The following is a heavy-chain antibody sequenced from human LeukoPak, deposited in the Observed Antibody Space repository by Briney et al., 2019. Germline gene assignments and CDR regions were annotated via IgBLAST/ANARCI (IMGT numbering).Heavy chain of an antibody. D-gene: IGHD3-3*01. CDR1: GFTFSNAW. CDR3: TTGLSYDFWSGYYLGYL. Sequence: GGSLRLSCAASGFTFSNAWMSWVRQAPGKGLEWVGRLKSKTDGGTTDYAAPVKGRFTISRDDSKNTLYLQMNSLKTEDTAVDYCTTGLSYDFWSGYYLGYLWGQGTLVTVSS. CDR2: LKSKTDGGTT. J-gene: IGHJ4*02. V-gene: IGHV3-15*01.